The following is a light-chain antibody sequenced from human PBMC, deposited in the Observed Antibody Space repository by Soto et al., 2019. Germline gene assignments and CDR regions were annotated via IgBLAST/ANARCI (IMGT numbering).Light chain of an antibody. Sequence: QSVLTQPPSVSGAPGQRVTISCTGAALGAGYYAHWYQQLPRTAPKLLIYGNSNRPSGVPDRFSGSKSGTSASLAITGLQAEDEADYYCQSFDSSLSDYVVFGGGTKLTVL. CDR1: ALGAGYY. J-gene: IGLJ2*01. V-gene: IGLV1-40*01. CDR2: GNS. CDR3: QSFDSSLSDYVV.